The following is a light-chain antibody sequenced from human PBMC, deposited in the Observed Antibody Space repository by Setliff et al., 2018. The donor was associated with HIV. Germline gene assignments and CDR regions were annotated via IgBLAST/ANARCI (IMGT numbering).Light chain of an antibody. J-gene: IGLJ2*01. Sequence: QSALTQPASVSGSPGQSITISCTGSKTDIGNYESVSWYQQHPGEVPERILYDVTKRPSGVSSRFSGSKSGNTASLTISGLQSEDEADYYCSSYANGDTWIFGGGTKVTVL. CDR1: KTDIGNYES. V-gene: IGLV2-23*02. CDR2: DVT. CDR3: SSYANGDTWI.